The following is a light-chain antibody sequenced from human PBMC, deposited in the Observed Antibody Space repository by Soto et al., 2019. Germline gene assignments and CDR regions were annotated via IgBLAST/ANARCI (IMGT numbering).Light chain of an antibody. V-gene: IGLV1-40*01. CDR2: GNT. CDR1: SSNIGAGYD. J-gene: IGLJ1*01. Sequence: QSVLTQPPSVSGAPGQWLTLSCTWSSSNIGAGYDVHWYQQLPGAAPKVVIYGNTNRPSGVPDRFSGSKSGPSASLVITGLQAEDEADYYCLSYDKSLSGYVFGAGTKSPS. CDR3: LSYDKSLSGYV.